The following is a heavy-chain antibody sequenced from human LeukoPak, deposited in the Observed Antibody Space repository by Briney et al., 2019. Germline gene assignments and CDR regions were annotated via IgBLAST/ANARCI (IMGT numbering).Heavy chain of an antibody. Sequence: GESLKISCKGSGYSFTNYWIGWVRQMPGKGLEWMGNIYLGDSDTRYSPSFQGQVTISADKSISTAYLQWSSLKASDTAMYYCARSQRRYYDSSGYSPLDYWGQGTLVTVSS. J-gene: IGHJ4*02. CDR1: GYSFTNYW. CDR2: IYLGDSDT. V-gene: IGHV5-51*01. D-gene: IGHD3-22*01. CDR3: ARSQRRYYDSSGYSPLDY.